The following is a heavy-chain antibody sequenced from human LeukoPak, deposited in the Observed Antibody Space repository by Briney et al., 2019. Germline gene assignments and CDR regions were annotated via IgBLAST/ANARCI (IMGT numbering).Heavy chain of an antibody. CDR2: ISPGDSDV. J-gene: IGHJ4*02. CDR1: GSIFATYW. Sequence: RGASLEISCESSGSIFATYWLGGVRELRGKRLEWMGIISPGDSDVRYSQSFQGQVTISVATTITTSPLLWSRMYAADAAQFYCARHQDGYTYGCDYWGQGTLVTVSS. V-gene: IGHV5-51*01. D-gene: IGHD5-18*01. CDR3: ARHQDGYTYGCDY.